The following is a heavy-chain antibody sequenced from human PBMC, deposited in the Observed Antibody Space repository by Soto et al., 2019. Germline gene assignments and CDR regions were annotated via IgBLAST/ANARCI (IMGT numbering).Heavy chain of an antibody. CDR1: GFTFSSYA. D-gene: IGHD3-3*01. J-gene: IGHJ6*02. CDR2: ISYDGSNK. Sequence: GGSLRLSCAASGFTFSSYAMHWVRQAPGKGLEWVAVISYDGSNKYYADSVKGRFTISRDNSKNTLYLQMNSLRAEDTAVYYCARDYYDFWSGYFRPGMDVWGQGTTVTVSS. CDR3: ARDYYDFWSGYFRPGMDV. V-gene: IGHV3-30-3*01.